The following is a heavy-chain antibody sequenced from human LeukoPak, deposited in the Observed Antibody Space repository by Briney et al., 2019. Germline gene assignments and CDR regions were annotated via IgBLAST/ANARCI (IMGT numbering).Heavy chain of an antibody. V-gene: IGHV1-46*01. Sequence: EASVKVSCKASGYSFTSYYMHWVRQAPGQGLEWMGIINPTGGSTTYAQKFQGRVTMTRDMSTSTVYMELSSLRSDDTAVYYCAKGGSGWSSIDPWGQGTLVTVSS. J-gene: IGHJ5*02. D-gene: IGHD6-19*01. CDR2: INPTGGST. CDR3: AKGGSGWSSIDP. CDR1: GYSFTSYY.